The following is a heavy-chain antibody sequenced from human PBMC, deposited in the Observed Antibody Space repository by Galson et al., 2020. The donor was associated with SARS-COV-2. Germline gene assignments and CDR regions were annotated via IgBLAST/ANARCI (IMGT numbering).Heavy chain of an antibody. CDR1: GGSFSGYY. CDR2: INHSGST. J-gene: IGHJ4*02. CDR3: ARGEVGSSWYGVKYYFDY. D-gene: IGHD6-13*01. Sequence: SETLSLTCAVYGGSFSGYYWSWIRQPPGKGLEWIGAINHSGSTNYNPSPKSRVTITVDTSKNQFSLKLSSVTAADTAVYYCARGEVGSSWYGVKYYFDYWGQGTLVTVSS. V-gene: IGHV4-34*01.